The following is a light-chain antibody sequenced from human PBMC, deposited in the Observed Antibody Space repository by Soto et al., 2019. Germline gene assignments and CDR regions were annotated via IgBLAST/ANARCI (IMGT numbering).Light chain of an antibody. J-gene: IGKJ1*01. CDR3: QRYNSAPWT. Sequence: DIQMTQSPASLSAYVGDRVIITCRASQGISNYLAWYQQKPGKAPKLLIYAASTLQSGVPSRFSGSGSGTDFTLSISSLQPEDVATYYCQRYNSAPWTFGQGTKVDIK. CDR2: AAS. V-gene: IGKV1-27*01. CDR1: QGISNY.